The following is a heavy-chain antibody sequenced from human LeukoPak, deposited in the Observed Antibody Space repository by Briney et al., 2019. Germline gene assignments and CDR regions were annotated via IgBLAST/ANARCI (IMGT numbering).Heavy chain of an antibody. V-gene: IGHV6-1*01. Sequence: SQTLSLTCAISGDSVSSNSAAWNWIRQSPSRGLEWLGRTYYRSKWYNDYAVSVKSRITINPDTSKNQFSLQLNSVTPEDTAVYYCARGPSSSGRYYYYGMDVWGQGTTVTVSS. J-gene: IGHJ6*02. D-gene: IGHD6-6*01. CDR3: ARGPSSSGRYYYYGMDV. CDR2: TYYRSKWYN. CDR1: GDSVSSNSAA.